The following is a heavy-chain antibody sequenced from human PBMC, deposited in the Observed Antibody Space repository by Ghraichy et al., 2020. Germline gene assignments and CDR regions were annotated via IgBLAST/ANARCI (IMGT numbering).Heavy chain of an antibody. J-gene: IGHJ5*02. CDR1: GYTFTGYY. CDR2: INPNSGGT. V-gene: IGHV1-2*06. Sequence: ASVKVSCKASGYTFTGYYMHWVRQAPGQGLEWMGRINPNSGGTNYVQKFQGRVTMTRDTSISTVYLELSSLSSDDTAVYYCARAIAMVQGNQFDAWGQGTLVTVSS. D-gene: IGHD3-10*01. CDR3: ARAIAMVQGNQFDA.